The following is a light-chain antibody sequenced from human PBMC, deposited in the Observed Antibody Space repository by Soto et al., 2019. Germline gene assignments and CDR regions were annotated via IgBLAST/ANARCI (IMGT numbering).Light chain of an antibody. V-gene: IGLV1-40*01. J-gene: IGLJ3*02. CDR2: GNT. CDR1: SSNIGLGYD. CDR3: QSYDSSLSDWV. Sequence: QSVLTQPPSVSGAPGQRVTISCTGSSSNIGLGYDVHWYQQLPGTAPKLLIYGNTNRPSGVPDRFSGSKSGTSASLAITGLQAEDEADYYCQSYDSSLSDWVFGGGTQLTVL.